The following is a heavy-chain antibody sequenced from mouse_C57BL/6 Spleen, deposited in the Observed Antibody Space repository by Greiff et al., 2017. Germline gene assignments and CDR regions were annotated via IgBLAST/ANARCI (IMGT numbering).Heavy chain of an antibody. J-gene: IGHJ4*01. CDR2: ISDGGSYT. V-gene: IGHV5-4*01. CDR3: AREDRDAMDY. CDR1: GFTFSSYA. Sequence: EVKLVESGGGLVKPGGSLKLSCAASGFTFSSYAMSWVRQTPEQRLEWVATISDGGSYTYYPDNVKGRFTISRDNAKNNLYLQMSHLKSEDTAMYYCAREDRDAMDYWGQGTSVTVSS.